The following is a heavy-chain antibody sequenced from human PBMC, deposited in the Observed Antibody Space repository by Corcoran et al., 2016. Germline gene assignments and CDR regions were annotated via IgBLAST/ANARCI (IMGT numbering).Heavy chain of an antibody. J-gene: IGHJ6*02. D-gene: IGHD3-16*02. CDR3: SRARRREDYVWGSYRPPLYYYYGMDV. CDR1: GYTFTSYY. CDR2: INPSGGST. Sequence: QVQLVQSGAEVKKPGASVKVSCKASGYTFTSYYMHWVRQAPGQGLEWMGIINPSGGSTSYAQKFQGRVTMTRDTSTSTVYMELSSRRSEDTAVYFCSRARRREDYVWGSYRPPLYYYYGMDVWGQGTTVTVSS. V-gene: IGHV1-46*01.